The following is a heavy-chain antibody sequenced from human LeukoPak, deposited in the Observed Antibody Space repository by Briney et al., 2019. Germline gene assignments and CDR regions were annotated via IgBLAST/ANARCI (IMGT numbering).Heavy chain of an antibody. J-gene: IGHJ5*02. CDR1: GFTFSSYG. D-gene: IGHD2-15*01. CDR2: IWYDGSNK. Sequence: PGGSLRLSCAASGFTFSSYGMHWVRQAPGKGLEWVAVIWYDGSNKYYADSVKGRFTISRDNAKNSLYLQMNSLRAEDTAVYYCARDMRGAATPLPLDWFDPWGRGTLVTVSS. CDR3: ARDMRGAATPLPLDWFDP. V-gene: IGHV3-33*01.